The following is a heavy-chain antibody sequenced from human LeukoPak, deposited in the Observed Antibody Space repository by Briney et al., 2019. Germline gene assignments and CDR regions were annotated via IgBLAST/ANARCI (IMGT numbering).Heavy chain of an antibody. CDR1: GGSISSSSYY. J-gene: IGHJ4*02. Sequence: PSETLSLNCTVSGGSISSSSYYWGWIRQPPGKGLEWIGSIYYSGSTYYNPSLKSRVTISVDTSKNQFSLKLSSVTAADTAVYYCARTSSTSCCFFDYWGQGTLVTVSS. V-gene: IGHV4-39*01. CDR2: IYYSGST. CDR3: ARTSSTSCCFFDY. D-gene: IGHD2-2*01.